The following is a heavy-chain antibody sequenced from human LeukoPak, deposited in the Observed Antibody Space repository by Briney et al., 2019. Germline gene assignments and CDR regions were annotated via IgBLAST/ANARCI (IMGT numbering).Heavy chain of an antibody. CDR2: IYSDNT. J-gene: IGHJ4*02. Sequence: GGSLRLSCTVSGFTFSSSSMSWVRQAPGKGLEWVSFIYSDNTHYSDSVKGRFTISRDNSKNTLYLQMNSLRAEDTAVYYCARRAGAYSHPYDYWGQGTLVTVSS. V-gene: IGHV3-53*01. CDR1: GFTFSSSS. D-gene: IGHD4/OR15-4a*01. CDR3: ARRAGAYSHPYDY.